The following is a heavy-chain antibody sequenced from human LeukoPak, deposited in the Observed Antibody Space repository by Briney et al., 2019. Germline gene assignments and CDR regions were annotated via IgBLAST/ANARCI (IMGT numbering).Heavy chain of an antibody. J-gene: IGHJ4*02. Sequence: GASVKVSCKASGYTFTSYYMYWVRQAPGQGLEWMGIINPNRGSTSYAQKFRGRVTMTRDMSISTAYMELSRLRSDDTAVYYCARDQGGYYSSSWVFDYWGQGTLVTVSS. D-gene: IGHD6-13*01. V-gene: IGHV1-46*01. CDR2: INPNRGST. CDR3: ARDQGGYYSSSWVFDY. CDR1: GYTFTSYY.